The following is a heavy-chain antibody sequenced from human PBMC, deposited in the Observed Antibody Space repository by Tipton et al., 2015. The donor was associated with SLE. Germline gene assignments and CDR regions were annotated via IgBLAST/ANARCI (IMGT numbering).Heavy chain of an antibody. CDR2: IYYTGST. CDR1: GGSISSSNYY. Sequence: TLSLTRTVSGGSISSSNYYWAWIRQPPGRGLDWIGTIYYTGSTYYNPSLKSRVSISGDTSKNQFSLKLSSVTPADTAVYYCATLSLPYADYEMNWGQGTLVTVSS. J-gene: IGHJ4*02. D-gene: IGHD4-17*01. V-gene: IGHV4-39*07. CDR3: ATLSLPYADYEMN.